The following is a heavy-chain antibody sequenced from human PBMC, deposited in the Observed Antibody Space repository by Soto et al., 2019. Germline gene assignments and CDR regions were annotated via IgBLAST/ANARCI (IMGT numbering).Heavy chain of an antibody. D-gene: IGHD1-1*01. V-gene: IGHV1-18*01. J-gene: IGHJ4*02. CDR1: GYTFTSYG. CDR3: ARGRYGDY. Sequence: QVHLVPSGAEVKKPGASVKVSCKGSGYTFTSYGITWVRQAPGQGLEWMGWISAHNGNTDYAQKLQGRVTVTRDTSTSTAYMELRSLRSDDTAVYYCARGRYGDYWGQGALVTVSS. CDR2: ISAHNGNT.